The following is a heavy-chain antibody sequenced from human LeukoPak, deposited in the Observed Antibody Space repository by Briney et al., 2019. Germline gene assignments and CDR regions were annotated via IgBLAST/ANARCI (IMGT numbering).Heavy chain of an antibody. D-gene: IGHD1-7*01. CDR2: IYYSGST. CDR3: AGSGTPYYYYYYKDV. V-gene: IGHV4-59*01. J-gene: IGHJ6*03. CDR1: GGSISSYY. Sequence: SETLSLTCTVSGGSISSYYWSWIRQPPGKGLEWIGYIYYSGSTNYNPSLKSRVTISVDTSKNQFSLKLSSVTAADTAVYYCAGSGTPYYYYYYKDVWGKGTTVTVSS.